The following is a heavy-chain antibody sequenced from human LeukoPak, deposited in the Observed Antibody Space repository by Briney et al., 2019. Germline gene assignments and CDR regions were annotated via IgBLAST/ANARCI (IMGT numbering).Heavy chain of an antibody. J-gene: IGHJ4*02. CDR2: ISGRSGTT. D-gene: IGHD5-24*01. V-gene: IGHV3-23*01. CDR1: GFTFTSSA. Sequence: GGSLRLSCVASGFTFTSSAMSWVRQAPGKGLEWVSAISGRSGTTYYADSVKGRFTISRDSSKNSLYLQMNSLRVEDTAVYYCARDPRDGYKFFDYWGQGTLVTVSS. CDR3: ARDPRDGYKFFDY.